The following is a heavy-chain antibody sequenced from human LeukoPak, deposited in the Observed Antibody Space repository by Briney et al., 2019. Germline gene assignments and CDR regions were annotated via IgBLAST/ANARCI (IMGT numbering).Heavy chain of an antibody. CDR3: ARDLYYYGSGSYLYLDY. Sequence: PGGSLRLSCAASGFTFSSYGMHWVRQAPGKGLEWVANIKQDGSEKYYVDSVKGRFTISRDNAKNSLYLQMNSLRAEDTAVYYCARDLYYYGSGSYLYLDYRGQGTLVTVSS. CDR2: IKQDGSEK. CDR1: GFTFSSYG. D-gene: IGHD3-10*01. J-gene: IGHJ4*02. V-gene: IGHV3-7*01.